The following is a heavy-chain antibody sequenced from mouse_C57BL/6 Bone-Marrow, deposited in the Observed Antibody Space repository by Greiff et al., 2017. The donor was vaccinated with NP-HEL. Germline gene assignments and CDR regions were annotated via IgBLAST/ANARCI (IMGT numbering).Heavy chain of an antibody. D-gene: IGHD1-1*01. J-gene: IGHJ3*01. Sequence: DVQLQESGPGLVKPSQSLSLTCSVTGYSITSGYYWNWIRQFPGNKLEWMGYISYDGSNNYNPSLKNRTPITRDTSTNQFFLKFNYVTAEDTPTYYCAGGRGAYGSSYFAYWGQGTLVTVSA. CDR1: GYSITSGYY. CDR3: AGGRGAYGSSYFAY. V-gene: IGHV3-6*01. CDR2: ISYDGSN.